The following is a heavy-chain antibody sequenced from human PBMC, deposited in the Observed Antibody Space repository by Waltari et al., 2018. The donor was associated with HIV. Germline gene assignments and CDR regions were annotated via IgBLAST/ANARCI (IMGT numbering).Heavy chain of an antibody. V-gene: IGHV3-30-3*01. CDR2: ISYEGSNK. D-gene: IGHD2-2*01. Sequence: QVQLVESGGGVVQPGRSLRLSCAASGFTFSSYAMHWVRQAPGKGLGWGAVISYEGSNKYYADSVKCRFTISRDNSKNTLYLQMNSLRAEDTAVYYCAREARVVVVPGANHWFDPWGQGTLVTVSS. CDR1: GFTFSSYA. CDR3: AREARVVVVPGANHWFDP. J-gene: IGHJ5*02.